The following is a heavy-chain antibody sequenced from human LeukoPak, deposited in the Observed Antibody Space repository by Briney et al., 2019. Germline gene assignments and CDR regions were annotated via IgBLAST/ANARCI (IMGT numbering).Heavy chain of an antibody. CDR1: GYSFTSYW. Sequence: LGESLKISCKGSGYSFTSYWIGWVRQMPGEGLEWMGTIYPGDSDTRYSPSFQGQVTISADKSISTAYLQWSSLKASDTAMYYCARQDYYGSGSYKTPRVSYFDYWGQGTLVTVSS. CDR2: IYPGDSDT. CDR3: ARQDYYGSGSYKTPRVSYFDY. D-gene: IGHD3-10*01. J-gene: IGHJ4*02. V-gene: IGHV5-51*01.